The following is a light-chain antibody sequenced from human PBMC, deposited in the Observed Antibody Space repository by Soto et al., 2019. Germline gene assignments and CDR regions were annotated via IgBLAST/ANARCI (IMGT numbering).Light chain of an antibody. CDR3: SSYAGSNNYV. CDR1: SSDVGGYNY. J-gene: IGLJ2*01. Sequence: QSALTQPPSASGSPGQSVAISCTGTSSDVGGYNYVSWYQQHPGKAPKLMIYEVNKRPSGVPDRFSGSKSGNTASLTVSGLQAEDEADYYCSSYAGSNNYVFGGGTKLTVL. V-gene: IGLV2-8*01. CDR2: EVN.